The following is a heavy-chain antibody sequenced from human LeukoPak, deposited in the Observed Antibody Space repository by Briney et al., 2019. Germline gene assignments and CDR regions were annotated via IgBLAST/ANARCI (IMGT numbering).Heavy chain of an antibody. J-gene: IGHJ3*02. Sequence: ASVKVSCKTSGYTYTNYGLSWVRQAPGQGLEWMGWISAYNGNTNDAQKFQGRVTMTRNTSISTAYMELSSLRSEDTAVYYCARALPQKNRAFDIWGQGTMVTVSS. CDR2: ISAYNGNT. CDR3: ARALPQKNRAFDI. CDR1: GYTYTNYG. V-gene: IGHV1-18*01. D-gene: IGHD1-26*01.